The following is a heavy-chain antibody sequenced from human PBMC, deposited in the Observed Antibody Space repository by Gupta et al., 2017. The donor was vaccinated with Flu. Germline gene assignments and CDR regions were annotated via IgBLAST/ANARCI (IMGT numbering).Heavy chain of an antibody. CDR3: TRIVELYGNPIGGLDI. J-gene: IGHJ3*02. CDR1: GGSISGGYY. D-gene: IGHD4-17*01. V-gene: IGHV4-31*03. CDR2: IYYSGST. Sequence: QVELRESGPGLVRPPQTLSLACRVSGGSISGGYYWSWVRQQPGKGLEWIGTIYYSGSTQYNPSLRGRVTMSVDTSENQFSLNMRSGTVADTAVYYCTRIVELYGNPIGGLDIWGQGTTVAVSS.